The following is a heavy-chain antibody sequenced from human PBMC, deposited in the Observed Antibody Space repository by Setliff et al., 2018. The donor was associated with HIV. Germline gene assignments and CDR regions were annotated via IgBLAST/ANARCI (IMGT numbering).Heavy chain of an antibody. D-gene: IGHD4-17*01. CDR1: GYRFTSNS. J-gene: IGHJ4*02. V-gene: IGHV7-4-1*02. Sequence: ASVKVSCKASGYRFTSNSLNWVRRAPGQGPEWLGLINTYSGKPTYVKGLTGRFVFSLDTSVSTAYLQISSLKTEDTAVYYCARQNGDYHGVDKWGQGTLVTVSS. CDR3: ARQNGDYHGVDK. CDR2: INTYSGKP.